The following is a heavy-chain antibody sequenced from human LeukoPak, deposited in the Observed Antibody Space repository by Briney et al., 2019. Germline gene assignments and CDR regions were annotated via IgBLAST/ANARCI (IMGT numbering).Heavy chain of an antibody. CDR1: GYTFTSYG. CDR2: MNPNSGNT. Sequence: ASVKVSCKASGYTFTSYGISWVRQATGQGLEWMGWMNPNSGNTGYAQKLQGRVTMTRNTSISTAYMELSSLRSEDTAVYYCATRGWFGELVAFDIWGQGTMVTVSS. CDR3: ATRGWFGELVAFDI. D-gene: IGHD3-10*01. V-gene: IGHV1-8*02. J-gene: IGHJ3*02.